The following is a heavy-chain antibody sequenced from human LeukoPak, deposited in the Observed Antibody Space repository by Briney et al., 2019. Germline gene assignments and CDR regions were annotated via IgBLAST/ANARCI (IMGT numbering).Heavy chain of an antibody. V-gene: IGHV4-59*12. Sequence: SETLSLTCTVSGGSISSYYWSWIRQPPGKGLEWIGYIYYSGSTNYNPSLKSRVTISVDTSKNQFSLKLSSVTAADTAVYYCARSRRVGNWFDPWGQGTLVTVSS. CDR3: ARSRRVGNWFDP. CDR2: IYYSGST. J-gene: IGHJ5*02. CDR1: GGSISSYY. D-gene: IGHD1-26*01.